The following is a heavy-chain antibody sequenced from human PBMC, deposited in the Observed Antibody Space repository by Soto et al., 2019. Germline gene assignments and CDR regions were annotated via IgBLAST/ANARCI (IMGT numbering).Heavy chain of an antibody. D-gene: IGHD6-19*01. CDR2: IRSKASGGTT. CDR1: GLTFGDFA. J-gene: IGHJ4*02. Sequence: GGSLRLSCTASGLTFGDFAVSWFRQAPGKGLEWVGLIRSKASGGTTDYGASVKGRFTISRDDSKSIAYLQMNSLKTEDTAVYYCTRDSRLGGQWLAYNWGQGTLVTDS. CDR3: TRDSRLGGQWLAYN. V-gene: IGHV3-49*03.